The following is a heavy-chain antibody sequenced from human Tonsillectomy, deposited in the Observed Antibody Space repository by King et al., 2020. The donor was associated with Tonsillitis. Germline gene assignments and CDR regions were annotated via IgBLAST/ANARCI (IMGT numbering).Heavy chain of an antibody. CDR3: AKEEVVLAATPCRGGGGMDV. CDR2: ISYDGSNK. CDR1: GFTFSSYG. V-gene: IGHV3-30*18. J-gene: IGHJ6*02. Sequence: VQLVESGGGVVQPGRSLRLSCAASGFTFSSYGMHWVRQAPGKGLEWVAVISYDGSNKYYADSVKGRFTISRDNSKNTLYLQMNSLRAEDTAVYYCAKEEVVLAATPCRGGGGMDVWGQGTTVTVSS. D-gene: IGHD2-15*01.